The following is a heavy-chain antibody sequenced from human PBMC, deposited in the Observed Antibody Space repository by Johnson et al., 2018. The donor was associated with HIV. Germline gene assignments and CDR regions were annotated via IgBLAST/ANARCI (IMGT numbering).Heavy chain of an antibody. Sequence: QVQLVESGGGLIQPGGSLRLSCAASGFTFSDYYMSWIRQAPGKGLEWVSYISTSGSTIYSADSVQGRFTIPRDNAKNSLYLQMNSLRAEDTAVYYCARVVSVAVAGSRQGAVGAFDMWGQGTMVTVSS. CDR3: ARVVSVAVAGSRQGAVGAFDM. CDR1: GFTFSDYY. V-gene: IGHV3-11*04. D-gene: IGHD6-19*01. J-gene: IGHJ3*02. CDR2: ISTSGSTI.